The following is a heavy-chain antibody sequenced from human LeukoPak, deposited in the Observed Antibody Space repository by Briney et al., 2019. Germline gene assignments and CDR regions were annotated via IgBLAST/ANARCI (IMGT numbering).Heavy chain of an antibody. D-gene: IGHD2-15*01. V-gene: IGHV5-51*01. CDR1: GYSINNYW. J-gene: IGHJ5*02. CDR2: IYPADSDI. Sequence: GESLKISCKGSGYSINNYWIGWVRQMPGKSLEWMGIIYPADSDIRYSPSFQGQVTISADKSISTAYLQWSSLKASDTAMYYCARQEYCSGGSYYTWFDPWGQGTLVTVSS. CDR3: ARQEYCSGGSYYTWFDP.